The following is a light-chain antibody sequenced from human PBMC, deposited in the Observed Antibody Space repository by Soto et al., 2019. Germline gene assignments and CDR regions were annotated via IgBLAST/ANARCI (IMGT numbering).Light chain of an antibody. Sequence: DIQMIQSPSTLSASIGDRVTITCRASQSISTCLAWYQQKPGKAPNLLIYKASNLQSGVPSRFSGSGSGTEFTLTISSLQPDDFASYHCQQYNSYPLTFGGGTNVEIK. CDR1: QSISTC. CDR2: KAS. CDR3: QQYNSYPLT. V-gene: IGKV1-5*03. J-gene: IGKJ4*01.